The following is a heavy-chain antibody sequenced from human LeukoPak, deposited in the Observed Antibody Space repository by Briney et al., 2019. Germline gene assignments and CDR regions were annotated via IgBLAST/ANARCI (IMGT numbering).Heavy chain of an antibody. CDR1: GFTFSSYS. Sequence: GGSLRLSCAASGFTFSSYSMNWVRQAPGKGLEWVSSISSSSSYKYYGDSVKGRFTISRDNAKNSLCLQMNSLRAEDTAVYYCARGPGRSSFDYWGQGALVTVSS. J-gene: IGHJ4*02. CDR2: ISSSSSYK. V-gene: IGHV3-21*01. CDR3: ARGPGRSSFDY. D-gene: IGHD6-13*01.